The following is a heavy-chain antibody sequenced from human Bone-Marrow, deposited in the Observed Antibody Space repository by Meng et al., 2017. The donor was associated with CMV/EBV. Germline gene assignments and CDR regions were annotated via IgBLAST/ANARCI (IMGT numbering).Heavy chain of an antibody. CDR2: IKSKTDGGTT. Sequence: ETLSLTCAASGFTFSNAWMSWVRQAPGKGLEWVGRIKSKTDGGTTDYAAPVKGRFTISRDDSKNTLYLQMNSLKTEDTAVYYCTTDTPDTYYYDSSGSVGWGQGTLVTVSS. J-gene: IGHJ4*02. D-gene: IGHD3-22*01. CDR3: TTDTPDTYYYDSSGSVG. CDR1: GFTFSNAW. V-gene: IGHV3-15*01.